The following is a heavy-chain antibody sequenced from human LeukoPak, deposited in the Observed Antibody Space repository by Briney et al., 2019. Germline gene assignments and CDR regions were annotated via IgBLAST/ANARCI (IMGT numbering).Heavy chain of an antibody. V-gene: IGHV3-48*03. Sequence: GGSLRLSCAASGFTFSSYEMNWVRQAPGKGLEWVSYISSSSSTIYYADSVKGRFTISRDNAKNSLYLQMNSLRAEDTAVYYCARDGGSSGTGAYYMDVWGKGTTVTVSS. CDR3: ARDGGSSGTGAYYMDV. J-gene: IGHJ6*03. D-gene: IGHD2-15*01. CDR1: GFTFSSYE. CDR2: ISSSSSTI.